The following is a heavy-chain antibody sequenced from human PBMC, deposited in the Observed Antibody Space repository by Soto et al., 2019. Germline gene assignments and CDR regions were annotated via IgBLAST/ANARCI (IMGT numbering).Heavy chain of an antibody. J-gene: IGHJ4*02. CDR1: GGSFRGYY. D-gene: IGHD2-8*01. CDR3: ARFVPCSNGTCALDD. CDR2: INHSGST. Sequence: SETLSLTCAFFGGSFRGYYWGWIRQPPGKGLEWIGEINHSGSTNYNPSLKSRATLSVDASKNQFSLKLTSVPAADTAVSYCARFVPCSNGTCALDDWGQGTLVTVSS. V-gene: IGHV4-34*01.